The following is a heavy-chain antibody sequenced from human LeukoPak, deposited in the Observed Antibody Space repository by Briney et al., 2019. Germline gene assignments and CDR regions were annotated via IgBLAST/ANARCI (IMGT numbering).Heavy chain of an antibody. D-gene: IGHD7-27*01. CDR2: IYHSGST. J-gene: IGHJ4*02. V-gene: IGHV4-38-2*02. CDR3: ARVNWGDSVFDF. CDR1: GYSISSGYY. Sequence: SETLSLTCSVSGYSISSGYYWGWIRQPPGKGLEWIGSIYHSGSTYYNPSLKSRVTISVDTSKNQFSLKLSSVTAADTAVYYCARVNWGDSVFDFWGQGTLVTVPS.